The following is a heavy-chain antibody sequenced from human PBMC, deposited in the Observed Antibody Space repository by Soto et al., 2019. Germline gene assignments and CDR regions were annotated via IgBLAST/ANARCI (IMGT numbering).Heavy chain of an antibody. CDR2: ISGSGGST. V-gene: IGHV3-23*01. CDR1: GFTFSSYA. Sequence: GGSLKLSCAASGFTFSSYAMSWVRQAPGKGLEWVSAISGSGGSTYYADSVKGRFTISRDNSKNTLYLQMNSLRAEDTAVYYCAKDQSNWGFPDYWGQGTLVTVSS. J-gene: IGHJ4*02. CDR3: AKDQSNWGFPDY. D-gene: IGHD7-27*01.